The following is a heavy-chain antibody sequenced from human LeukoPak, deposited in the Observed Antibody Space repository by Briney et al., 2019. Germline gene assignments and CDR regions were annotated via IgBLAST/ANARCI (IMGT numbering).Heavy chain of an antibody. D-gene: IGHD3-22*01. CDR3: ARPYYDSSGYYLYYFDY. CDR2: IYPGDSDT. J-gene: IGHJ4*02. CDR1: GYSFTSHW. V-gene: IGHV5-51*01. Sequence: GESLKISCKGSGYSFTSHWIGWVRQMPGKGLEWMGIIYPGDSDTRYSPSFQGQVTISADKSISTAYLQWSSLKASDTAMYYCARPYYDSSGYYLYYFDYWGQGTLVTVSS.